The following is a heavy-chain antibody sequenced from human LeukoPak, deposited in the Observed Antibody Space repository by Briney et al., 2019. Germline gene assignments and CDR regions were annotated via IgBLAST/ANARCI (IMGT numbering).Heavy chain of an antibody. CDR1: GFSLSSYW. V-gene: IGHV3-7*01. CDR2: INPAASVK. CDR3: APSP. J-gene: IGHJ5*02. Sequence: GGSLGLSCAASGFSLSSYWINWVRQAPGKGLEWVANINPAASVKYYVDSVKGRFTISRDDAKNSSYLQMNNLRVEDTAIYYCAPSPWGQGTLVTVSS.